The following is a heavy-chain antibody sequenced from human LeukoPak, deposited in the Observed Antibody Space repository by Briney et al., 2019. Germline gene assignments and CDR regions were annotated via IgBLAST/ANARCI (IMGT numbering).Heavy chain of an antibody. D-gene: IGHD5-18*01. CDR3: ARDVGGYSYGKRLYYFDY. CDR1: GFTFSSYG. V-gene: IGHV3-30*02. J-gene: IGHJ4*02. Sequence: PGGSLRLSCAASGFTFSSYGMHWVRQAPGKGLEWVAFIRYDGSNKYYADSVKGRFTISRDNSKNTLYLQMNSLRAEDTAVYYCARDVGGYSYGKRLYYFDYWGQGTLVTVSS. CDR2: IRYDGSNK.